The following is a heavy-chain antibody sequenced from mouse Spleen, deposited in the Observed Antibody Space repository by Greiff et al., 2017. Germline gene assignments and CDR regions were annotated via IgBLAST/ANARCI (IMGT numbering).Heavy chain of an antibody. CDR1: GFTFSDYY. J-gene: IGHJ3*01. V-gene: IGHV5-4*02. CDR2: ISDGGSYT. D-gene: IGHD4-1*01. CDR3: ARDNGTAWFAY. Sequence: EVKVVESGGGLVKPGGSLKLSCAASGFTFSDYYMYWVRQTPEKRLEWVATISDGGSYTYYPDSVKGRFTISRDNAKNNLYLQMSSLKSEDTAMYYCARDNGTAWFAYWGQGTLVTVSA.